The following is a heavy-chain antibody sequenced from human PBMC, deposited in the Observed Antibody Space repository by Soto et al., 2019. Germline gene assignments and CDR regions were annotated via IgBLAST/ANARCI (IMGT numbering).Heavy chain of an antibody. CDR3: TTRMTAHLDY. CDR1: GFTFSHYT. J-gene: IGHJ4*02. Sequence: GGSLRLSCVASGFTFSHYTLNWVRRAPGKGLEWVSTISDRPTGHTHYAESVRGRFTISRDDSRDTVFLQMDSLRAEDTAVYYCTTRMTAHLDYWGQGVLVTVSS. V-gene: IGHV3-23*01. CDR2: ISDRPTGHT. D-gene: IGHD2-21*02.